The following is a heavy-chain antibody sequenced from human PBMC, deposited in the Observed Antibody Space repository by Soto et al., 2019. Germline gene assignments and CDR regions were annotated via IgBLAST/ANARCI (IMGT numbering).Heavy chain of an antibody. CDR1: GYTFIRYG. D-gene: IGHD3-16*01. Sequence: QVQLVQSAGEVKKPGASVKVSCKASGYTFIRYGITWVRQAPGQGLEWMGWISPYNDYTIYAQKLQGRVTMTTDTSTRTLYPYLRSLKSDDTAVYYCAIGGYYDHTWGQLFHYSLDVWGQGTSVTVSS. CDR2: ISPYNDYT. CDR3: AIGGYYDHTWGQLFHYSLDV. V-gene: IGHV1-18*01. J-gene: IGHJ6*02.